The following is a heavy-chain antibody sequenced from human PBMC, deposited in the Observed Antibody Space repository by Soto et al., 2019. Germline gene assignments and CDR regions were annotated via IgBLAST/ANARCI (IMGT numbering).Heavy chain of an antibody. CDR3: ARVPDYDSSGYYIPYFDY. V-gene: IGHV1-69*01. D-gene: IGHD3-22*01. CDR1: GGTFSSYA. J-gene: IGHJ4*02. CDR2: IIPIFGTA. Sequence: QVQLMQSGAEVKKPGSSVKVSCKASGGTFSSYAISWVRQAPGQGLEWMGGIIPIFGTANYAQKFQGRVTITADESTSTAYMELSSLRSEDTAVYYCARVPDYDSSGYYIPYFDYWGQGTLVTVPS.